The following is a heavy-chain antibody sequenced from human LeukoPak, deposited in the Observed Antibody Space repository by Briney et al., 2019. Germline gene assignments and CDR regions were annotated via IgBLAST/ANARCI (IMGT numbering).Heavy chain of an antibody. J-gene: IGHJ5*02. Sequence: SGTLSLTCAVSGGSLSTTSWWVWLRQPPGKGLEWIGEVYHSGGGNKNYNPSLKSRATISIDTSRNQFSLKLSSVTAADTAVYYCARRGRGYSSSWYLFKDNWFDPWGQGTLVTVSS. V-gene: IGHV4-4*02. CDR1: GGSLSTTSW. D-gene: IGHD6-13*01. CDR2: VYHSGGGNK. CDR3: ARRGRGYSSSWYLFKDNWFDP.